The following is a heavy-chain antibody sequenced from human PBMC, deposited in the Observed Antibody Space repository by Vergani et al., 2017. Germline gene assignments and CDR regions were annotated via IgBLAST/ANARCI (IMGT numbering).Heavy chain of an antibody. CDR3: ASHYYDSSGYYNGFDY. J-gene: IGHJ4*02. Sequence: QVQLVQSGAEVKKPGSSVKVSCKASGGTFSSYAISWVRQAPGQGLEWMGGIIPIFGTANYAKQFQGRVTITADESTSTAYMELSSLRSEDTAVYYCASHYYDSSGYYNGFDYWGQGTLVTVSS. CDR1: GGTFSSYA. V-gene: IGHV1-69*01. CDR2: IIPIFGTA. D-gene: IGHD3-22*01.